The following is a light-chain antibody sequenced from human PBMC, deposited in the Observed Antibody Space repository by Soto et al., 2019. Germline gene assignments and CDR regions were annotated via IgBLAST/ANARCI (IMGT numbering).Light chain of an antibody. J-gene: IGKJ2*01. CDR1: QSVSDY. Sequence: DLQMTQSPSSLSASVGDRVTITCRASQSVSDYLNWYQQKPGKAPKLLIHAVSTLQSWDRSRFTGNGSGTEFTLTVSSLPPEDFATYYCQQRYSTPRTFGQGTNLEIK. CDR2: AVS. CDR3: QQRYSTPRT. V-gene: IGKV1-39*01.